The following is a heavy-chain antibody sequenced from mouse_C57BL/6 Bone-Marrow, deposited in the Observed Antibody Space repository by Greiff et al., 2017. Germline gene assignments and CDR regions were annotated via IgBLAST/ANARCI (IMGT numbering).Heavy chain of an antibody. CDR1: GSTFSDYY. CDR3: ARLGGNYFYYAMDY. CDR2: ISNGGGST. Sequence: EVKLVESGGGLVQPGGSLKLSCAASGSTFSDYYMYWVRQTPEKRLEWVAYISNGGGSTYYPDTVKGRFTISRDNAKNTLYLQMSRLKSEDTAMYYCARLGGNYFYYAMDYWGQGTSVTGSS. V-gene: IGHV5-12*01. J-gene: IGHJ4*01. D-gene: IGHD2-1*01.